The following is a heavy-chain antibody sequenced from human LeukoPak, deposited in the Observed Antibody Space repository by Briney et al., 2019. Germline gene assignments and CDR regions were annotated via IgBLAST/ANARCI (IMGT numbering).Heavy chain of an antibody. J-gene: IGHJ5*02. Sequence: SETLSLTCTVSGGSISSYYWSWIRQPPGKGLEWIGSIYYSGSTYYNPSLKSRVTISVDTSKNQFSLRLTSVIAADTAVYYCARGQARLAWFDPWGQGTLVTVSS. CDR3: ARGQARLAWFDP. V-gene: IGHV4-59*08. D-gene: IGHD6-19*01. CDR1: GGSISSYY. CDR2: IYYSGST.